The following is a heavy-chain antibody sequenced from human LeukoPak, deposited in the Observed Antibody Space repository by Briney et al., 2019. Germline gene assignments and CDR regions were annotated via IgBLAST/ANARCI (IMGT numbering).Heavy chain of an antibody. D-gene: IGHD5-24*01. Sequence: PGGSLRLSCAASGFTFSHFWMSWVRQAPGKGLEWVAYIKKTGSETYYVDSVKGRFTITRDNTRNSLFLQMYSLRAEDTAVYFCARSRDGYKRFDSWGQGTLVTVSS. CDR2: IKKTGSET. CDR3: ARSRDGYKRFDS. J-gene: IGHJ4*02. V-gene: IGHV3-7*01. CDR1: GFTFSHFW.